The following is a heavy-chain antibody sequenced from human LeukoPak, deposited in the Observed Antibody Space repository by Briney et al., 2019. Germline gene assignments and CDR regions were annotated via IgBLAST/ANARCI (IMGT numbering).Heavy chain of an antibody. CDR1: GYSFTSYW. V-gene: IGHV5-51*01. CDR3: ARLYYGSGSLYYFDY. D-gene: IGHD3-10*01. Sequence: GESLKISCKGSGYSFTSYWIGWVRRMPGKGLEWMGIIYPGDSDTRYSPSFQGQVTISADKSISTAYLQWSSLKASDTAMYYCARLYYGSGSLYYFDYWGQGTLVTVSS. J-gene: IGHJ4*02. CDR2: IYPGDSDT.